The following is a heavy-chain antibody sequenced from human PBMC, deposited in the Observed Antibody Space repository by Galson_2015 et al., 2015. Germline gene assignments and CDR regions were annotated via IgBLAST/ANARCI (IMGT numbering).Heavy chain of an antibody. Sequence: QSGAEVKKPGESLKISCKGSGYSFTGYWIGWVRQMPGKGLEWMGIIYPGDSDTRYSPSFQGQVTISADKSISTAYLQWSSLKASDTAMYYCARRRRYYYDSSGYYYYYYGMDAWGQGTTVTVSS. CDR1: GYSFTGYW. J-gene: IGHJ6*02. CDR2: IYPGDSDT. CDR3: ARRRRYYYDSSGYYYYYYGMDA. D-gene: IGHD3-22*01. V-gene: IGHV5-51*01.